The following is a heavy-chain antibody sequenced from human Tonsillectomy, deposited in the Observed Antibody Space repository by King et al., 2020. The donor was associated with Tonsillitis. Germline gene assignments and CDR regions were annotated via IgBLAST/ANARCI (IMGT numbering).Heavy chain of an antibody. V-gene: IGHV5-51*03. CDR3: ARRYRGGVAATPDLWYFDL. D-gene: IGHD2-15*01. CDR1: GYNFTTHW. Sequence: VQLVESGAEVKKPGESLKISCKGSGYNFTTHWIGWVRQMPGKGLEWMGIINPGDSNSRYSPSLEGQVSISADKSIIAAYLQWRSLKASDTAMYYCARRYRGGVAATPDLWYFDLWGRGTLVTVSS. J-gene: IGHJ2*01. CDR2: INPGDSNS.